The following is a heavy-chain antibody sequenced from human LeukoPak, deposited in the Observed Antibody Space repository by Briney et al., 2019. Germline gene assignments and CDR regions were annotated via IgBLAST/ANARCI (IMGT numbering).Heavy chain of an antibody. D-gene: IGHD1-26*01. CDR2: INSDGSST. J-gene: IGHJ1*01. V-gene: IGHV3-74*01. CDR3: TYWETRARFQY. Sequence: GGSLRLSCAASGFTFSSYWMHWVRQTPGKGLVWVSRINSDGSSTVSADSVKGRFTISRDNAMNTLYLQMNSLRAEDTAVYYCTYWETRARFQYWGQGTLVTVSS. CDR1: GFTFSSYW.